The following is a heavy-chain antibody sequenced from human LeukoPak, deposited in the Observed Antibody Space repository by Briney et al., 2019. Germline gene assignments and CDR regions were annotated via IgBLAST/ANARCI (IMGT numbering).Heavy chain of an antibody. CDR1: GFTFSSYA. Sequence: GGSLRLSCAASGFTFSSYAVSWVRQAPGKGLEWVSAISGSGGSTYYADSVKGRFTISRDNSKNTLYLQMNSLRAEDTAVYYCAKGGSITMVRGVSYYMDVWGKGTTVTVSS. J-gene: IGHJ6*03. V-gene: IGHV3-23*01. CDR3: AKGGSITMVRGVSYYMDV. D-gene: IGHD3-10*01. CDR2: ISGSGGST.